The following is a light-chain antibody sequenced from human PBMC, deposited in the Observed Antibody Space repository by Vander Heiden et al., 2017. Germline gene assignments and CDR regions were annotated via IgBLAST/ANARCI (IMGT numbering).Light chain of an antibody. CDR2: WAS. J-gene: IGKJ4*01. Sequence: DIVMTQSPDSLVVSLGERATINCKSSQSILYSSNNKNYLAWYQQKPGQPPKLLIYWASTRESGVPDRFSGSGSGTDFTLTISSLQAEDVAVYYCQQYYSTPLTFGGGTKVEIK. V-gene: IGKV4-1*01. CDR1: QSILYSSNNKNY. CDR3: QQYYSTPLT.